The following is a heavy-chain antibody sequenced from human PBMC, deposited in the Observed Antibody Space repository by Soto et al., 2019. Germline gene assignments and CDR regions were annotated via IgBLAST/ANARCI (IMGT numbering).Heavy chain of an antibody. D-gene: IGHD2-2*01. Sequence: PGGSLRLSCAASGFTFDDYAMHWVRQAPGKGLEWVSGISWNSGSIGYADSVKGRFTISRDNAKNSLYLQMNSLRAEDTALYYCAKTRGAYYYYGMDVWGQGTTVTVS. J-gene: IGHJ6*02. CDR2: ISWNSGSI. V-gene: IGHV3-9*01. CDR1: GFTFDDYA. CDR3: AKTRGAYYYYGMDV.